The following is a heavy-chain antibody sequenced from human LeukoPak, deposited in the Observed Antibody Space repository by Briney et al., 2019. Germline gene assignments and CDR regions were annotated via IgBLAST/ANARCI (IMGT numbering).Heavy chain of an antibody. CDR2: ISYDGSNK. V-gene: IGHV3-30-3*01. CDR3: ARGGDIVVVPAAFGI. Sequence: PGGSLRLSCAASGFTFSSYAMPWVRQAPGKGLEWVAVISYDGSNKYYADSVKGRFTISRDNSKNTLYLQMNSLRAEDTAVYYCARGGDIVVVPAAFGIWGQGTMVTVSS. J-gene: IGHJ3*02. CDR1: GFTFSSYA. D-gene: IGHD2-2*01.